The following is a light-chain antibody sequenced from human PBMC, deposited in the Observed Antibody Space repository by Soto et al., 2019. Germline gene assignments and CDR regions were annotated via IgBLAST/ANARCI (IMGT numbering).Light chain of an antibody. Sequence: DIQMTQSPSTLSASVGDRVTITCRASQSVRSLLAWYQQKPGRAPKFLIYDASSLESGVPSRFSGSGSGTEFTLTISSLQPDDFATYYCQQYNSYSKWTFGQGTKVDIK. CDR2: DAS. V-gene: IGKV1-5*01. CDR3: QQYNSYSKWT. J-gene: IGKJ1*01. CDR1: QSVRSL.